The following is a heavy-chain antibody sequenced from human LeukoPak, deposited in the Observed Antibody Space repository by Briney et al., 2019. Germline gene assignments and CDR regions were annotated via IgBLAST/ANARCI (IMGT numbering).Heavy chain of an antibody. V-gene: IGHV1-24*01. CDR2: FDPEDGET. CDR1: GYTLTELS. CDR3: APGAEYYYDSSGYHGHFQL. D-gene: IGHD3-22*01. J-gene: IGHJ1*01. Sequence: ASVKVSCKVSGYTLTELSMHWVRQAPGKGLEWMGGFDPEDGETIYAQKFQGRVTMTEDTSTDTAYMELSSLRSEDTAVYYCAPGAEYYYDSSGYHGHFQLWGQGTLVNVSS.